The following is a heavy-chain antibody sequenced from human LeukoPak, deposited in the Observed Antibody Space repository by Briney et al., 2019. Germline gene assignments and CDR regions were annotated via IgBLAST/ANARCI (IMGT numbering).Heavy chain of an antibody. CDR2: IKQDGSEK. Sequence: GGSLRLFCAASGFTFSSYWMSWVRQAPGRGLECVTNIKQDGSEKYYVDSVKGRFTISRDNAKNSLYLQMNSLRAEDTAVYYCARGYGSGWYFSGYFQHWGQGTLVTVSS. CDR3: ARGYGSGWYFSGYFQH. CDR1: GFTFSSYW. J-gene: IGHJ1*01. V-gene: IGHV3-7*01. D-gene: IGHD6-19*01.